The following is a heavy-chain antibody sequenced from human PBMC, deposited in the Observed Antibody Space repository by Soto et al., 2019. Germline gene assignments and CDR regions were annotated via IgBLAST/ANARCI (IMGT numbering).Heavy chain of an antibody. Sequence: ASVKASCEASGYTVTSYYMHWVRQAPGQGLEWMGIINPSGGSTSYAQKFQGRVTMTRDTSTSTVYMELSSLRSEDTAVYYCARVPDYYDSSGYRYFDYWGQGTLVTVSS. CDR2: INPSGGST. D-gene: IGHD3-22*01. V-gene: IGHV1-46*01. CDR3: ARVPDYYDSSGYRYFDY. J-gene: IGHJ4*02. CDR1: GYTVTSYY.